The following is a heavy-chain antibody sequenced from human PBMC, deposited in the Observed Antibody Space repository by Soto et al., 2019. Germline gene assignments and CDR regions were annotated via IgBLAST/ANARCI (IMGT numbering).Heavy chain of an antibody. V-gene: IGHV4-30-4*01. J-gene: IGHJ4*02. CDR2: IYYSGST. D-gene: IGHD3-3*01. CDR3: AREPIFGVVIGY. Sequence: SETLSLTCTVSGGSISSGDYYWSWIRQPPGKGLEWIGYIYYSGSTYYNPSLKSRVTISVDTSKNQFSLKLSSVTAADTAVYYCAREPIFGVVIGYWGQGTLVTVSS. CDR1: GGSISSGDYY.